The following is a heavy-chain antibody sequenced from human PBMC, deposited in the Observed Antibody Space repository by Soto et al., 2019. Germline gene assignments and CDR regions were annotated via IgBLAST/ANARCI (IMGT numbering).Heavy chain of an antibody. CDR3: AKGSDYGGLVDAFDI. CDR2: ISYDGSNK. Sequence: GGSLRLSCAASGFTFSSYGMHWVRQAPGKGLEWVAVISYDGSNKYYADSVKGRFTISRDNSKNTLYLQMNSLRAEDTAVYYCAKGSDYGGLVDAFDIWGQGTMVTVSS. D-gene: IGHD4-17*01. CDR1: GFTFSSYG. J-gene: IGHJ3*02. V-gene: IGHV3-30*18.